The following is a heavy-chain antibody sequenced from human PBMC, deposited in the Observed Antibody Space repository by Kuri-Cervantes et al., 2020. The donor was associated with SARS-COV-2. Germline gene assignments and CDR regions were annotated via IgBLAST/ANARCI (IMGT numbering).Heavy chain of an antibody. CDR1: GFTFSSYA. CDR3: AKMGIGSSTSCYTEHCKGRDAFDI. J-gene: IGHJ3*02. CDR2: ISYDGSNK. D-gene: IGHD2-2*02. V-gene: IGHV3-30-3*02. Sequence: SLKISCAASGFTFSSYAMHWVRQAPGKGLEWVAVISYDGSNKYYADSVKGRFTISRDNSKNTLYLQMNSLRAEDTDVHYCAKMGIGSSTSCYTEHCKGRDAFDIWGQGTMVTVSS.